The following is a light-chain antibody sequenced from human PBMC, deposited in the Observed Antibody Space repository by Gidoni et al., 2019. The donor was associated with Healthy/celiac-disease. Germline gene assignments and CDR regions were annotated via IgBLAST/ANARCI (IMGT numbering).Light chain of an antibody. J-gene: IGKJ4*01. CDR1: QSISSY. V-gene: IGKV1-39*01. CDR3: LQSYSTPPFT. Sequence: DIQMTQSPSSLSASVGDRVTITCRASQSISSYLNWYQQKPGKAPKLLIYAASSLHSGVPSRFNGSGSGTDFTLTISSLLPEDFATSYCLQSYSTPPFTFGGGTKVEIK. CDR2: AAS.